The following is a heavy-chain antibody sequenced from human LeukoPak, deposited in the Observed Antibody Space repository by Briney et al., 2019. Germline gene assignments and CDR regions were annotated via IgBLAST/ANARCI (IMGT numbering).Heavy chain of an antibody. V-gene: IGHV3-48*03. CDR1: GFTFRSSE. Sequence: GGSLRPSCAASGFTFRSSEMNWVRQAPGKGLEWVSYISDGGKTKYYADSVKGRFTISRDNAKNSLYLQMNSLRAEDTAVYYCVTYSSSTGWFDPWGQGTLVTVSS. CDR2: ISDGGKTK. D-gene: IGHD6-6*01. CDR3: VTYSSSTGWFDP. J-gene: IGHJ5*02.